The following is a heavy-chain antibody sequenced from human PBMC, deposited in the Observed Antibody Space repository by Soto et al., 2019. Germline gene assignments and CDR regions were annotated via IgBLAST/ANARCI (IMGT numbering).Heavy chain of an antibody. V-gene: IGHV1-8*02. CDR3: ARVFWRGYYGRQNWFDS. CDR2: ISTYNGNT. J-gene: IGHJ5*01. Sequence: ASVKVSCKASGYTFTSYDFSWVRQAPGQGLEWMGWISTYNGNTHYAQNFQGRVTMTRNTSISTAYMELSSLRSEDTAVYYCARVFWRGYYGRQNWFDSWGQGTLVTGSS. D-gene: IGHD3-3*01. CDR1: GYTFTSYD.